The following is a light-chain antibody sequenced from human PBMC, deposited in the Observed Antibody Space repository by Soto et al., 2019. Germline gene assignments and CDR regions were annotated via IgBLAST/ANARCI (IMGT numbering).Light chain of an antibody. J-gene: IGLJ2*01. V-gene: IGLV4-69*01. CDR2: LNSDGSH. Sequence: QSVLTQSPSASASLGASVKLTCTLSSGHSSYAIAWHQQQPEKGPRYLMKLNSDGSHSKGDGIPDRFSGSSSGAECYLTISSLQSEDEADYYCQTWGTGIRVVFGGGTKLTVL. CDR1: SGHSSYA. CDR3: QTWGTGIRVV.